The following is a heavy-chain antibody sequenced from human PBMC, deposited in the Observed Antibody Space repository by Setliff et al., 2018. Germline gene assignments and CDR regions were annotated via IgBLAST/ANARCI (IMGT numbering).Heavy chain of an antibody. CDR1: GFTFGSYW. D-gene: IGHD3-16*01. Sequence: PGGSLRLSCAASGFTFGSYWMTWVRQAPEKGLEWVANIHQDGSERHYVDSVKGRFTISRDNAKNSLFLQMNILEVEDTAVYYCARAPRVGLRTFGGVVDYWGRGTLVTVSS. CDR3: ARAPRVGLRTFGGVVDY. CDR2: IHQDGSER. J-gene: IGHJ4*02. V-gene: IGHV3-7*01.